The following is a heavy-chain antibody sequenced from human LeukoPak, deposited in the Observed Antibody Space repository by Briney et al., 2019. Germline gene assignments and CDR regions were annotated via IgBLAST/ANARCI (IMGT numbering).Heavy chain of an antibody. D-gene: IGHD5-12*01. Sequence: SETLSLTCTVSGGSIHSDNYYWSWIRQPPGKGLEWVGFIYHSGTTYYSPSLKSRIIISIDTSKNQVSLKLSSVTAADTAVYYCARKDIVYLGFDPWGQGTLVTVSS. CDR2: IYHSGTT. CDR1: GGSIHSDNYY. V-gene: IGHV4-30-4*01. CDR3: ARKDIVYLGFDP. J-gene: IGHJ5*02.